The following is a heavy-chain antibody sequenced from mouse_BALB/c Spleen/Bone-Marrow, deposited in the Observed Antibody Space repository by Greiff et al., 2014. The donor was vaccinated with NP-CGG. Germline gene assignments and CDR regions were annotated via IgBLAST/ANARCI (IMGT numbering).Heavy chain of an antibody. Sequence: VHVKQSGAELVKPGASVKLSCTTSGFNIKDTYIHWVKQRPEQGLEWIGRIDPANGNTKYDPEFQGKATITADTSSNTVYLHLSSLTSEDTAVYSCAHDAPFAYWGQGTLVTVSA. CDR3: AHDAPFAY. CDR2: IDPANGNT. CDR1: GFNIKDTY. V-gene: IGHV14-3*02. D-gene: IGHD2-3*01. J-gene: IGHJ3*01.